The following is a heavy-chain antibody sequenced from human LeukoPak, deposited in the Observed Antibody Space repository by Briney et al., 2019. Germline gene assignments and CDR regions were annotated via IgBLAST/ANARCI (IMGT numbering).Heavy chain of an antibody. CDR3: AKDLVIAVAGTFDY. CDR1: GFTFSSYA. V-gene: IGHV3-23*01. D-gene: IGHD6-19*01. CDR2: ISGSGGST. J-gene: IGHJ4*02. Sequence: TGGSLRLSCAASGFTFSSYAMSWVRQAPGKGLEWVSAISGSGGSTYYADSVKGRFTISRDNSKNTLYLQMNSLRAEDTAVYYCAKDLVIAVAGTFDYWGQGTLVTVSS.